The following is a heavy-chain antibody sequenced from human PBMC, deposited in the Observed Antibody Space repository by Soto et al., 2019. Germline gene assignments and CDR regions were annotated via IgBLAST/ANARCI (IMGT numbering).Heavy chain of an antibody. CDR1: GGSFSGYY. Sequence: QVQLQQWGAGLLKPSETLSLTCAVYGGSFSGYYWSWIRQPPGKGLEWIGEINHSGSTNYNPSLKSRVTISVDTSKNQFSLKLSSVTAADTAVYYCAREQGRYYGSGSYWVWGQGTLVTVSS. CDR3: AREQGRYYGSGSYWV. J-gene: IGHJ4*02. D-gene: IGHD3-10*01. V-gene: IGHV4-34*01. CDR2: INHSGST.